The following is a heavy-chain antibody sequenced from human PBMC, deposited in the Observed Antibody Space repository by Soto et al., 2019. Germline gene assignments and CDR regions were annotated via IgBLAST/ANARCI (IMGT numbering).Heavy chain of an antibody. CDR1: GGSFSGYY. CDR3: ARGRGDGYNQHWYFDL. Sequence: QVHLQQCGAGLLKPSETLSLTCAVYGGSFSGYYWSWIRQPPGKGLEWIGEINHSGSTNYNPSLKSRVSISVGTSNNQFSLKLSSVTAADTAVYYCARGRGDGYNQHWYFDLWGRGTLVTVSS. CDR2: INHSGST. D-gene: IGHD3-10*01. V-gene: IGHV4-34*01. J-gene: IGHJ2*01.